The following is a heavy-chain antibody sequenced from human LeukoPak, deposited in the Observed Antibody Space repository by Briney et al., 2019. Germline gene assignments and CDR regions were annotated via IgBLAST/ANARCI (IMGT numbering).Heavy chain of an antibody. CDR2: ISSSSGNI. CDR3: VRGDIAAAADF. D-gene: IGHD6-13*01. CDR1: RFTFSSYN. Sequence: GGSLRLSCAAPRFTFSSYNMNCGRQAPGKGLEWVSCISSSSGNIYYADSVKGRFTISRDNAKNSLYLQMNSLRAEDTAVYYCVRGDIAAAADFWGQGTLVTVSS. V-gene: IGHV3-21*01. J-gene: IGHJ4*02.